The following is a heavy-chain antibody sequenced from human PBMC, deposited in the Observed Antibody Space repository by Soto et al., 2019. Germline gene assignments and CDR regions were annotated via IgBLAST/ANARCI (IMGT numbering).Heavy chain of an antibody. D-gene: IGHD6-19*01. V-gene: IGHV4-59*01. CDR2: IYYSGST. Sequence: KASETLSLTCTVSGGSISSYYWSWIRQPPGKGLEWIGYIYYSGSTNYNPSLKSRVTISVDTSKNQFSLKLSSVTAADTAVYYCARSGYSSGWYYFDYWGQGTLVTVSS. J-gene: IGHJ4*02. CDR3: ARSGYSSGWYYFDY. CDR1: GGSISSYY.